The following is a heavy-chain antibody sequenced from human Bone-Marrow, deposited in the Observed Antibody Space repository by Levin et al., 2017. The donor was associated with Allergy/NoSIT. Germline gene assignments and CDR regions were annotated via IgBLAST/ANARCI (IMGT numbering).Heavy chain of an antibody. V-gene: IGHV3-21*01. CDR1: GFMFSSYS. Sequence: GGSLRLSCAASGFMFSSYSMNWVRQAPGRGLEWVSSISSSSIFQYYADSVKGRFTISRDNAKNSVFLQMNSLGAEDTAVYYWARDEGDGYNWNHYYGMEVWGQGTTVTVSS. CDR2: ISSSSIFQ. D-gene: IGHD5-24*01. J-gene: IGHJ6*02. CDR3: ARDEGDGYNWNHYYGMEV.